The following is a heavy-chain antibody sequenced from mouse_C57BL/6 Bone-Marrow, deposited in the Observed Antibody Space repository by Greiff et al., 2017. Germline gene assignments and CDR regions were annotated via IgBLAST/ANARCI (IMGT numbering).Heavy chain of an antibody. V-gene: IGHV6-3*01. CDR2: IRLKSDNYAT. CDR3: TGELRPFDY. Sequence: EVQLVESGGGLVQPGGSMKLSCVASGFTFSNYWMNWVRQSPEKGLEWVAQIRLKSDNYATHYAESVKGRFTISRDDSKSSVYLQMNNLRAEDTGIYYCTGELRPFDYWGQGTTLTVSS. D-gene: IGHD1-2*01. J-gene: IGHJ2*01. CDR1: GFTFSNYW.